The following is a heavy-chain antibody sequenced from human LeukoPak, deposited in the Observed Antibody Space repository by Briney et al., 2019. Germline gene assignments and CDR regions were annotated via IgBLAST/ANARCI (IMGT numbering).Heavy chain of an antibody. Sequence: GGSLRLSCTGSGFTFSSYGMHGVRQAPGKGLEWVAVISYDGSNKYYADSVKGRFTISRDNSKNTLYLQMNSLRADETAVYYCAKDQGGYYDFWSGYSSEYFDYWGQGTLVTVSS. J-gene: IGHJ4*02. CDR3: AKDQGGYYDFWSGYSSEYFDY. CDR2: ISYDGSNK. V-gene: IGHV3-30*18. D-gene: IGHD3-3*01. CDR1: GFTFSSYG.